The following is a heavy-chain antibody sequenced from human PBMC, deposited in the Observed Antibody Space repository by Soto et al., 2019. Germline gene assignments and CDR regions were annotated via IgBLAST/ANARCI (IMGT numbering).Heavy chain of an antibody. J-gene: IGHJ4*02. CDR1: GFTFSGYA. V-gene: IGHV3-23*01. CDR2: ISGSGGST. CDR3: AKDNPGTRRFDD. Sequence: GGSLRLSCAASGFTFSGYAMILVRKAPGKGLEWVSAISGSGGSTYYADSVKGRFTISRDNSKNTLYLQMNSLRAEDTAVYYCAKDNPGTRRFDDWGQGTLVTVSS. D-gene: IGHD1-1*01.